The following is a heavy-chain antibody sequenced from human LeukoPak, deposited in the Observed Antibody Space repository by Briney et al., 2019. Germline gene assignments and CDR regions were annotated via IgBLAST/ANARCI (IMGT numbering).Heavy chain of an antibody. Sequence: SETLSLTCTVSGYSISSGYYWGWIRPPPGKGLEWIGNIYHSGNTYYNPSLESRVTISVDTSKKQFSLKLRSVTAADTAVYFCARESATGMTSRGASDSWGQGTLVTVSS. CDR1: GYSISSGYY. V-gene: IGHV4-38-2*02. CDR3: ARESATGMTSRGASDS. D-gene: IGHD1-1*01. J-gene: IGHJ4*02. CDR2: IYHSGNT.